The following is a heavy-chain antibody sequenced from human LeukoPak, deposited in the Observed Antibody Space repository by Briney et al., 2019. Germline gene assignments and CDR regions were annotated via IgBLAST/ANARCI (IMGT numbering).Heavy chain of an antibody. V-gene: IGHV3-23*01. CDR1: GFTFSDYW. D-gene: IGHD3-9*01. CDR2: ISGGGGST. Sequence: PGGPLRLSCAASGFTFSDYWMNWVRQAPGRGLEWVSAISGGGGSTYYADSVKGRFTISRDNSKNTLYLQMNSLRAEDTAVHYCAKDSTMHYDFLTGHRDYCGQGTLVTVSS. J-gene: IGHJ4*02. CDR3: AKDSTMHYDFLTGHRDY.